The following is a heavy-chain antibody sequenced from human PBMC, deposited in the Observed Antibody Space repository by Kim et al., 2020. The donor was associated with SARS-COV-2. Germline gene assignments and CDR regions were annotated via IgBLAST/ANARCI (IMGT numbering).Heavy chain of an antibody. V-gene: IGHV4-59*08. CDR1: GGSISSYY. CDR2: IYYSGST. J-gene: IGHJ1*01. CDR3: ARHGTYSSSLTFQH. Sequence: SETLSLTCTVSGGSISSYYWSWIRQPPGKGLEWIGYIYYSGSTNYNPSLKSRVTISVDTSKNQFSLKLSSVTAADTAVYYCARHGTYSSSLTFQHWGQGTLVTVSS. D-gene: IGHD6-13*01.